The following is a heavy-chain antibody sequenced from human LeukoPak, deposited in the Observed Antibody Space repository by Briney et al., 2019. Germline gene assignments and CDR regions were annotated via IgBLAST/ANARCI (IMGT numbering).Heavy chain of an antibody. Sequence: ASVKVSCKASGYTFSSYDINWVRQATGQGLEWMGWMNPNSGNTNYAQKLQGRVTMTTDTSTSTAYMELRSLRSDDTAVYYCARALYYYGSGSYYTSPNYYGMDVWGQGTTVTVSS. D-gene: IGHD3-10*01. CDR3: ARALYYYGSGSYYTSPNYYGMDV. J-gene: IGHJ6*02. V-gene: IGHV1-18*01. CDR1: GYTFSSYD. CDR2: MNPNSGNT.